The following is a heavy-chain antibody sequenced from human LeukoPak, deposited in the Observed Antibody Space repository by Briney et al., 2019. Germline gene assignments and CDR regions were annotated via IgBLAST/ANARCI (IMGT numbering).Heavy chain of an antibody. V-gene: IGHV1-8*03. CDR2: MNPNSDNT. CDR3: ARGARWELFSDY. D-gene: IGHD1-26*01. J-gene: IGHJ4*02. Sequence: GASVKVSCKASGYTFTSYDIHWLRQAAGQGPEWMGWMNPNSDNTDYAPKFQGRITITGNTSVNTAYMELSSLRSEDTAVYYCARGARWELFSDYWGQGTLVTVSS. CDR1: GYTFTSYD.